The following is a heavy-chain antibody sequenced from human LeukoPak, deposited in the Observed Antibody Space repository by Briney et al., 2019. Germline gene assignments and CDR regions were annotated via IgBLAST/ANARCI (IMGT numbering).Heavy chain of an antibody. CDR2: IYSGANT. Sequence: GGSLRLSCAVSGFTVSSSYMSWVRQAPGKGLEWVSFIYSGANTYYTDSVKGRFTISRDNSKNTLYLQMNSLRAEDTAVYYCARRVTTGSYFDLWGRGTLVTVSS. J-gene: IGHJ2*01. V-gene: IGHV3-66*01. CDR1: GFTVSSSY. D-gene: IGHD4-17*01. CDR3: ARRVTTGSYFDL.